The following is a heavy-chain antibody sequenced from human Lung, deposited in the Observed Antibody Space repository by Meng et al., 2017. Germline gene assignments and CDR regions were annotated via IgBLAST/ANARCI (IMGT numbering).Heavy chain of an antibody. J-gene: IGHJ5*02. CDR3: AKDPTLTGYPDVDP. CDR2: INAGGGIT. Sequence: GGSLRLSCAASGFNFRTHAMTWVRQAPGKGLEWVSSINAGGGITYYTDSVKGRFTISRDDSQNTLYLQMNSLRAEDTAVYYCAKDPTLTGYPDVDPWGHGTLVTVSS. CDR1: GFNFRTHA. V-gene: IGHV3-23*01. D-gene: IGHD3-9*01.